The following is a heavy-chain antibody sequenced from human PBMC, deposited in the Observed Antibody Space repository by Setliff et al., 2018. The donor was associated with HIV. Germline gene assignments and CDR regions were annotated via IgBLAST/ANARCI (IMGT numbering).Heavy chain of an antibody. J-gene: IGHJ4*02. CDR2: ISCSGCST. Sequence: GGSPRLSCAASGFTFSSYAMSWVRQAPGKGLEWVSAISCSGCSTYYADSVKGRFTISRDTSKNTLYLQMNSLRSEDTAVYYCAIVPLAAGSTTHYFDLWGQGTLVTVSS. V-gene: IGHV3-23*01. CDR3: AIVPLAAGSTTHYFDL. CDR1: GFTFSSYA. D-gene: IGHD1-26*01.